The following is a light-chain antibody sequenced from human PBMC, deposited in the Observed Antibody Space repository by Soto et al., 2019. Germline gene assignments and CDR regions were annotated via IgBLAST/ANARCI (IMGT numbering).Light chain of an antibody. J-gene: IGKJ2*01. Sequence: IQMTQSPSSLSASVGDRVTITCRASQGISIYLAWYQQKPGKVPKLLIYAASTLQSGVPSRFSGSGSGTDFTLAISSLQPEDVATYYCQRYGSAPYTFGQGTKLEIK. CDR2: AAS. CDR1: QGISIY. V-gene: IGKV1-27*01. CDR3: QRYGSAPYT.